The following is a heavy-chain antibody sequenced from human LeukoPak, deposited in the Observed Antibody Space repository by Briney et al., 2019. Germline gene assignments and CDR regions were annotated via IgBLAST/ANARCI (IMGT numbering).Heavy chain of an antibody. D-gene: IGHD1-26*01. Sequence: ASVKVSCKVSGYTLTELSMHWVRQAPGRGLEWMGGFDPEDGETIYAQKFQGRVTMTEDTSTDTAYMELSSLRSEDTAVYYCATGGARRPYYYYYMDVWGKGTTVTVSS. CDR3: ATGGARRPYYYYYMDV. V-gene: IGHV1-24*01. J-gene: IGHJ6*03. CDR1: GYTLTELS. CDR2: FDPEDGET.